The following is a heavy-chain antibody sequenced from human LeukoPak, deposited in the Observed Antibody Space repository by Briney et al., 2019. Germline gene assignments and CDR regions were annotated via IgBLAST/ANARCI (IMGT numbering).Heavy chain of an antibody. Sequence: GGSLRLSCAASGFTVSSNYMSWVRQAPGKGLEWVSVIYSGGSTYYADSVKGRFTTSRDNSKNTLYLQMNSLRAEDTAVYYCARDHSGYLTYYFDYWGQGTLVTVSS. CDR2: IYSGGST. J-gene: IGHJ4*02. V-gene: IGHV3-53*01. D-gene: IGHD3-22*01. CDR1: GFTVSSNY. CDR3: ARDHSGYLTYYFDY.